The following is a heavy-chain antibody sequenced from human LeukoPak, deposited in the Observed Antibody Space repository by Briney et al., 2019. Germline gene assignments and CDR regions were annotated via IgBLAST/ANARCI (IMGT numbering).Heavy chain of an antibody. Sequence: KSGGSLRLSCAAPGFTFSNAWMSWVRQAPRKGLEWVGRIKSKIDGGTTDYAAPVKGRFTISRDDSKNTLYLQMNSLKTEDTAVYYCTTAPGSYLLNWFDPWGQGTLVTVSS. CDR3: TTAPGSYLLNWFDP. D-gene: IGHD1-26*01. CDR2: IKSKIDGGTT. V-gene: IGHV3-15*01. CDR1: GFTFSNAW. J-gene: IGHJ5*02.